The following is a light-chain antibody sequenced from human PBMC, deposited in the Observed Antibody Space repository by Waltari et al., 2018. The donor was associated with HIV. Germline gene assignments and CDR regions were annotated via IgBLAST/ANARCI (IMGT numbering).Light chain of an antibody. Sequence: DIQMTQSPSSLSASVGDRVTITCRASQDISSWLAWYQKNPPKAPKSLIYTASTLHSGVPSRFSGSGSGTDFNLTISSLQPEDFATYYCQQYDSYPQTFGGGTKVEIK. CDR1: QDISSW. CDR3: QQYDSYPQT. J-gene: IGKJ4*01. V-gene: IGKV1D-16*01. CDR2: TAS.